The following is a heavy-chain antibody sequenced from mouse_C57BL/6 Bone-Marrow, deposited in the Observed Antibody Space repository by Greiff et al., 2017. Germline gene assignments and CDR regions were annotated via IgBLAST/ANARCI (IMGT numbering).Heavy chain of an antibody. CDR2: ILPGSGST. V-gene: IGHV1-9*01. CDR3: AAMVTTDYYAMDY. D-gene: IGHD2-2*01. Sequence: VQLQQSGAELMKPGASVKLSCTATGYTFTGYWIEWVQQRPGPGLEWIGEILPGSGSTNSHEKFKGQAPFTAATSSNQAYLQLSSLTTEDSAIYFGAAMVTTDYYAMDYWGQGTSVTVSS. J-gene: IGHJ4*01. CDR1: GYTFTGYW.